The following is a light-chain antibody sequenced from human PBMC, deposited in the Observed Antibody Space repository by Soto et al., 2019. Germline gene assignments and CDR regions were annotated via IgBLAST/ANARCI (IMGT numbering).Light chain of an antibody. V-gene: IGLV2-23*02. CDR2: EVT. J-gene: IGLJ3*02. Sequence: QSALTQPASVSGSPGQSITISCTGTSSDVGSYNLVSWYRQHPGKAPKLIIFEVTKRPSGVSNRFSGSKSDNTASLTISGLQAEDEADYYCCSYGGSETSVVFGGGTQLTVL. CDR3: CSYGGSETSVV. CDR1: SSDVGSYNL.